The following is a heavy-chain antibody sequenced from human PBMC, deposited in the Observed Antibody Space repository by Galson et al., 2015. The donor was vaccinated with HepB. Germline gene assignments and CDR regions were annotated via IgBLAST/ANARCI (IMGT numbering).Heavy chain of an antibody. V-gene: IGHV3-9*01. D-gene: IGHD3-10*01. CDR2: ISWNSDFT. J-gene: IGHJ6*02. CDR1: GFTFEDYA. CDR3: AQDLTYYYGSGSYFVGMDV. Sequence: SLRLSCAASGFTFEDYAMQWVRQVPGKGLEWVSGISWNSDFTGYADSVRGRFTISRDNAKYSLYLQMNSLRAEDTALYYCAQDLTYYYGSGSYFVGMDVWGQGTTVTVSS.